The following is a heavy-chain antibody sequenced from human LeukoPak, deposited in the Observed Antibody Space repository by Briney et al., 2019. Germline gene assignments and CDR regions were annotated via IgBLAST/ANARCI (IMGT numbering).Heavy chain of an antibody. CDR3: AKDRTYSGSYAGAFDI. CDR2: ISWDSGSI. Sequence: GGSLRLSCAVSGFTFDDYDMHWVRQAPGKGLEWVSGISWDSGSIGYADSVKGRFTISRDNAKNSLYLQMNSLRAEDMALYYCAKDRTYSGSYAGAFDIWGQGTMVTVSS. V-gene: IGHV3-9*03. D-gene: IGHD1-26*01. J-gene: IGHJ3*02. CDR1: GFTFDDYD.